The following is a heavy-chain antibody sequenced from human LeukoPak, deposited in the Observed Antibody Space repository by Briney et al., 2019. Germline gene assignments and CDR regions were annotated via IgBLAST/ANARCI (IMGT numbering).Heavy chain of an antibody. Sequence: PSETLSLTCTVAGGSISSSSYYWGWIRQPPGKGLEWIGRIYYSGSTYYNPSLKSRVTISVDTSKNQFSLKLSSVTAADTAVYYCARGGYCSSTSCYYYYYYMDVWGKGTTVTVSS. CDR1: GGSISSSSYY. J-gene: IGHJ6*03. D-gene: IGHD2-2*01. CDR2: IYYSGST. CDR3: ARGGYCSSTSCYYYYYYMDV. V-gene: IGHV4-39*01.